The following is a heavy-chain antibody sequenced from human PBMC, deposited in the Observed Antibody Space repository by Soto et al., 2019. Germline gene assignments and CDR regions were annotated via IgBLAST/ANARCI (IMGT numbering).Heavy chain of an antibody. CDR2: INGGDGRT. CDR3: ARDRGGRVPLASSYFYYGMDV. V-gene: IGHV1-3*01. D-gene: IGHD3-10*01. CDR1: GYTFRNYP. J-gene: IGHJ6*02. Sequence: ASVKVSCKASGYTFRNYPVHWVRQAPGQKLEWMGWINGGDGRTRYSQIFQGRVTFTRDTSANTAYMEVGSLRFEDTAVYYCARDRGGRVPLASSYFYYGMDVWGQGTTVTVS.